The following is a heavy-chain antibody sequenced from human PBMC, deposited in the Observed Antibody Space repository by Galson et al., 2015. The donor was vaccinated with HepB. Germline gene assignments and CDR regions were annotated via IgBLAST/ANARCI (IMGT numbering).Heavy chain of an antibody. V-gene: IGHV7-4-1*02. CDR3: ARGDITYDCSGGSCYPQAA. CDR1: GYTFTSYA. D-gene: IGHD2-15*01. J-gene: IGHJ5*02. Sequence: SVKVSCKASGYTFTSYAMNWVRQAPGQGLEWMGWINTNTGNPTYAQGFTGRFVFSLDTSVSTAYLQISSLKAEDTAVYYCARGDITYDCSGGSCYPQAAWGQGTLVTVSS. CDR2: INTNTGNP.